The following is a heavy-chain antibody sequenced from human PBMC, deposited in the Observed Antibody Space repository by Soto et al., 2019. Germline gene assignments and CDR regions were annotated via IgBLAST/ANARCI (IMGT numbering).Heavy chain of an antibody. CDR3: ARGDRGAFDL. D-gene: IGHD3-16*01. CDR1: GFTFSYYW. J-gene: IGHJ3*01. V-gene: IGHV3-74*01. CDR2: IHSDGSST. Sequence: EVQLVESGGGLVQPGESLRLSCAASGFTFSYYWMHWVRQAPGKGLVWVSRIHSDGSSTTYADSVKGRFTISRDNARNTLYLQMNSLRAGDTAVYYCARGDRGAFDLWGQGTVVTVSS.